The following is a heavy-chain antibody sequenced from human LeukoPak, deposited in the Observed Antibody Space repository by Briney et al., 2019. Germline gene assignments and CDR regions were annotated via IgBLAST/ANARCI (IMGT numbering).Heavy chain of an antibody. J-gene: IGHJ4*02. CDR3: ARDEKDGPLWY. Sequence: PGGSLRLSCAASGFTFTKYWMSWVRQAPGKGLEWVANVNENGSEKKYLDSVKGRFTISRDNSTNFIYWQRNSLGAEDTGIYYCARDEKDGPLWYWGQGILVFVCS. CDR1: GFTFTKYW. V-gene: IGHV3-7*01. D-gene: IGHD2-15*01. CDR2: VNENGSEK.